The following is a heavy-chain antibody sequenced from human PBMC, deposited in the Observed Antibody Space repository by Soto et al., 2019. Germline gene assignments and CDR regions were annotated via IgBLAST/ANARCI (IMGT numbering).Heavy chain of an antibody. CDR3: ARRSYYDSSDSYYFDY. V-gene: IGHV5-51*01. D-gene: IGHD3-22*01. CDR1: GYSFTSYW. J-gene: IGHJ4*02. CDR2: IYPGDSDT. Sequence: EVQLVQSGAEVKKPGESLKISCKGSGYSFTSYWIGWVGQMPGKGLEWMGIIYPGDSDTRYSPSFQGQVTISADKSISTAYLQWSSLKASDTAMYYCARRSYYDSSDSYYFDYWGQGTLVTVSS.